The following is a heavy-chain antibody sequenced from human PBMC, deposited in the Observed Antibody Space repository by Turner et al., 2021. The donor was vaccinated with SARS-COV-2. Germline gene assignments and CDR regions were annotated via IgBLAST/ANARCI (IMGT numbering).Heavy chain of an antibody. CDR2: ISYDGINK. CDR3: ARGTGGNYYYGMDV. J-gene: IGHJ6*02. D-gene: IGHD3-10*01. CDR1: GFTFSSYA. Sequence: VQLVESGGGLVQPGGSLRLSCAASGFTFSSYAMNWVRQAPGKGLEWVAVISYDGINKYYADSVKGRFTISRDNSKNTLYLQMNSLRAEDTAVYYCARGTGGNYYYGMDVWGQGTTVTVSS. V-gene: IGHV3-30-3*01.